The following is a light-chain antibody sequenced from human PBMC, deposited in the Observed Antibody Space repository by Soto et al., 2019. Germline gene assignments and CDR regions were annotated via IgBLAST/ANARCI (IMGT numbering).Light chain of an antibody. V-gene: IGLV2-14*01. CDR2: AVT. CDR3: TSYTSSNTLGV. J-gene: IGLJ1*01. Sequence: QSALTQPASVSGSPGQSITISCTGTSSDVGGYNYVSWYQQHPGQAPKLMIYAVTNRPSGVSNRFSGSRSGNTASLTISGLQADDEADYYCTSYTSSNTLGVFGTGTKLTVL. CDR1: SSDVGGYNY.